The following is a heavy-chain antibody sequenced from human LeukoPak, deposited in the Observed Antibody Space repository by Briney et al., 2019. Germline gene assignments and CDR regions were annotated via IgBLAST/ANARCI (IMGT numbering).Heavy chain of an antibody. CDR3: AREGPPNYDTI. Sequence: SETLSLTCTVSGGSISSHYWSWIRQPPGKGLEWIGYIYYSGSTNYNPSLKGRVTISGDTSKNQFSLKLSSVTAADTAVYYCAREGPPNYDTIWGQGTMVTVSS. J-gene: IGHJ3*02. CDR1: GGSISSHY. V-gene: IGHV4-59*11. D-gene: IGHD3-9*01. CDR2: IYYSGST.